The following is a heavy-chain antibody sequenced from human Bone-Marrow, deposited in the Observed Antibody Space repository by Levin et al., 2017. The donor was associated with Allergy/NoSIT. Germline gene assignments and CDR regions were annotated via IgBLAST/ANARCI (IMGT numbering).Heavy chain of an antibody. D-gene: IGHD1-7*01. J-gene: IGHJ6*02. CDR2: ISSSSSYI. CDR3: ARAHNWNYRYYDYGMDV. CDR1: GFTFSSYS. Sequence: GESLKISCAASGFTFSSYSMNWVRQAPGKGLEWVSSISSSSSYIYYADSVKGRFTISRDNAKNSLYLQMNSLRAEDTAVYYCARAHNWNYRYYDYGMDVWGQGTTVTVSS. V-gene: IGHV3-21*01.